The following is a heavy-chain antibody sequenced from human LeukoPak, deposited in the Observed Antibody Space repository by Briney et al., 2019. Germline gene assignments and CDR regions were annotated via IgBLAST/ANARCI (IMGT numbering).Heavy chain of an antibody. CDR2: INPNSGDT. D-gene: IGHD7-27*01. V-gene: IGHV1-2*06. Sequence: ASVKASCKACRYTFTGYFMHWVRQAPGQGLEWMGRINPNSGDTNYAQNFQGRVTMTRDTSISTAYMELSRLRSDDTAVYYCARDLSSTSNWELDYWGQGTLVTVSS. CDR3: ARDLSSTSNWELDY. J-gene: IGHJ4*02. CDR1: RYTFTGYF.